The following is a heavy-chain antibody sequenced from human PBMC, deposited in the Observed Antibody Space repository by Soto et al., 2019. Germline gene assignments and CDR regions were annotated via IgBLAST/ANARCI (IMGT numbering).Heavy chain of an antibody. J-gene: IGHJ4*02. V-gene: IGHV3-15*01. CDR3: TTYLTIFGDFQGY. Sequence: GSLRLSCATSGFTFINAWITFFRHSPFKWLEWVVRIKSKADGGTIDYAASVKGRLTISRDDSENTLFLQMNSLRTEDTAVYYCTTYLTIFGDFQGYWGQGTVVTVSS. CDR2: IKSKADGGTI. CDR1: GFTFINAW. D-gene: IGHD3-3*01.